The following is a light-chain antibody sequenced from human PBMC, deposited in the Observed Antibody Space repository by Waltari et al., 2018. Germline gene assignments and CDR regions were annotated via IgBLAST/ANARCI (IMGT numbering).Light chain of an antibody. Sequence: QSALTQHASASGSPGPSITTSCTGNSSAVGGYNYVSWYQLHPGKVPKLIISEVSTRPPGVSNRLSGSKSGNTASLTISGLQAEDEADYYCSSFTDTSTWVFGGGTKVTVL. CDR3: SSFTDTSTWV. CDR2: EVS. CDR1: SSAVGGYNY. J-gene: IGLJ2*01. V-gene: IGLV2-14*01.